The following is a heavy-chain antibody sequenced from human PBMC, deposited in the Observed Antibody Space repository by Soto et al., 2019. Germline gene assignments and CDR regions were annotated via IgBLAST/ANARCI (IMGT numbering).Heavy chain of an antibody. CDR3: VKDRGYLQFDY. V-gene: IGHV3-7*03. CDR2: IKVDGSDK. Sequence: EVQLVESGGGLVQPGGSLRLSCAASGFTFSASWMTWVRQAPGKGLEWVANIKVDGSDKYYVDSVKGRFTISRDNAKNSLYLQMNSLRAEYTAVYYCVKDRGYLQFDYCGQGTLVTVSS. J-gene: IGHJ4*02. D-gene: IGHD3-22*01. CDR1: GFTFSASW.